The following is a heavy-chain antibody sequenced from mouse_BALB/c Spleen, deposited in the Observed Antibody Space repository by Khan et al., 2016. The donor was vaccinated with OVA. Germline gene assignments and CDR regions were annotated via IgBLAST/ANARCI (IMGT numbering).Heavy chain of an antibody. Sequence: VQLQESGPGLVAPSQSLSITCTVSGFSLTDYGVSWIRQPPGKGLEWLGVIWGGGSTYYNSALKSRLSISKDNSMRQVFLKMNSLQTDDTAMYYCAKQLILYPYYLDYWSQGTTLTVSS. CDR1: GFSLTDYG. V-gene: IGHV2-6-5*01. J-gene: IGHJ2*01. CDR3: AKQLILYPYYLDY. CDR2: IWGGGST.